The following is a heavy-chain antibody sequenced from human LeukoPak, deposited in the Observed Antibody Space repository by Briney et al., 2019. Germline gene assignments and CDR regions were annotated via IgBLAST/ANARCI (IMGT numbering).Heavy chain of an antibody. CDR1: GGSFSGYY. D-gene: IGHD6-13*01. CDR2: INHSGST. J-gene: IGHJ4*02. V-gene: IGHV4-34*01. CDR3: ARVGGSSWFDY. Sequence: SETLSLTCAVYGGSFSGYYWSWIRQPPGKGLEWIGEINHSGSTNYNPSLKSRVTISVDTSKNQFSLKLSSVTAADTAVYYCARVGGSSWFDYWGQRTLVTVSS.